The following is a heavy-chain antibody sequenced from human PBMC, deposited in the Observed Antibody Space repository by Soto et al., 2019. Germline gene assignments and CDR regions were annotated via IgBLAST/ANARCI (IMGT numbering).Heavy chain of an antibody. D-gene: IGHD3-9*01. J-gene: IGHJ6*02. CDR3: AKSYYDILTGLVYYYGMDV. V-gene: IGHV3-30*18. CDR1: GFTFTRYW. CDR2: ISYDGSNK. Sequence: PGGSLRLSCAASGFTFTRYWLTWVRQAPGKGLEWVAVISYDGSNKYYADSVKGRFTISRDNSKNTLYLQMNSLRAEDTAVYYCAKSYYDILTGLVYYYGMDVWGQGTTVTVS.